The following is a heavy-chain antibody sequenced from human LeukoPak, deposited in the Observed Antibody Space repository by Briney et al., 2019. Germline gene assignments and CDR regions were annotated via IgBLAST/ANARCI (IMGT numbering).Heavy chain of an antibody. J-gene: IGHJ5*02. D-gene: IGHD1-26*01. V-gene: IGHV1-18*01. CDR3: ARERGLRELHWFDP. Sequence: GASVKVSCKASGYTFTSYGISWVRQAPGQGLEWMGWISAYNGNTNYAQKLQGRVTMTTDTSTSTAYMELRSLGSDDTAVYYCARERGLRELHWFDPWGQGTLVTVSS. CDR1: GYTFTSYG. CDR2: ISAYNGNT.